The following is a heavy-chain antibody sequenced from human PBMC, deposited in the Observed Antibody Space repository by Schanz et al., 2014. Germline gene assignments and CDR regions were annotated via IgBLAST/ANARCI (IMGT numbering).Heavy chain of an antibody. D-gene: IGHD2-8*02. V-gene: IGHV3-23*01. CDR1: GFTFGDYA. Sequence: EVQLLESGGGLVQPGGSLRLSCAASGFTFGDYAMTWVRQAPGKGLEWVSAISGSGGSTYYADSVKGRFTMSRDNSKNTVHLQMSSLRVEDTAVYYCAKSLESCPGGRCSRGYFDYWGQGTMVTVSS. CDR3: AKSLESCPGGRCSRGYFDY. CDR2: ISGSGGST. J-gene: IGHJ4*03.